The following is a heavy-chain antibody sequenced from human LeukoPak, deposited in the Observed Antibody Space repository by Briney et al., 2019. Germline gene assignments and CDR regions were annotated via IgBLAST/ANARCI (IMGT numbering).Heavy chain of an antibody. CDR3: ARDFVHYYDSSGAPTYNWFDP. Sequence: ASVKVSCKASGYTFTSYGISWVRQAPGQGLEWMGWISAYNGNTNYAQKLLGRVTMTTDTSTSTAYMELRSLRSDDTAVYYCARDFVHYYDSSGAPTYNWFDPWGQGTLVTVSS. V-gene: IGHV1-18*01. CDR1: GYTFTSYG. D-gene: IGHD3-22*01. J-gene: IGHJ5*02. CDR2: ISAYNGNT.